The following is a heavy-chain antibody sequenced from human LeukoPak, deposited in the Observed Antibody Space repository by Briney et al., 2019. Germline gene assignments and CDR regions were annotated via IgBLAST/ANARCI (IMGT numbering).Heavy chain of an antibody. J-gene: IGHJ4*02. CDR1: GGSISSYY. Sequence: PSETLSLTCAVSGGSISSYYWSCTRQPPGKGLEWIGYIYYSGSTNYNPSLKSRVTISVDTSKNQFSLKLSSVTAADTAVYYCASSRDGYNRHFDYWGQGTLVTVSS. D-gene: IGHD5-24*01. CDR3: ASSRDGYNRHFDY. V-gene: IGHV4-59*01. CDR2: IYYSGST.